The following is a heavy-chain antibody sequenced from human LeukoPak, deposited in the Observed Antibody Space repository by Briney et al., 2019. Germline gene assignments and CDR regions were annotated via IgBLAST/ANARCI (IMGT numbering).Heavy chain of an antibody. D-gene: IGHD2/OR15-2a*01. CDR3: ARDRSPISMARWGVSDY. V-gene: IGHV4-59*01. Sequence: ASETLSLTCTVSSGSIGTYYWSWIRQPPGRGLECIGYIYYSGSTNYNPSLKSRVTISVDTSKNQFSLKLNSVTAADTAVYYCARDRSPISMARWGVSDYWGQGILVTVSS. CDR2: IYYSGST. CDR1: SGSIGTYY. J-gene: IGHJ4*02.